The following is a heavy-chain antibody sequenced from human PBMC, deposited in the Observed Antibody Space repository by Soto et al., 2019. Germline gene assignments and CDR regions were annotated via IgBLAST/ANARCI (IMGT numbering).Heavy chain of an antibody. V-gene: IGHV5-51*01. Sequence: GESLKISCKGSGYSFTSYWIGWVRQMPGKGLEWMGIIYPGDSGTRYSPSFQGQVTISADKSISTAYLQWSSLKASDTAMYYCARSPYYYDSSGYYYNYWGQGTLVTVSS. CDR2: IYPGDSGT. D-gene: IGHD3-22*01. CDR3: ARSPYYYDSSGYYYNY. CDR1: GYSFTSYW. J-gene: IGHJ4*02.